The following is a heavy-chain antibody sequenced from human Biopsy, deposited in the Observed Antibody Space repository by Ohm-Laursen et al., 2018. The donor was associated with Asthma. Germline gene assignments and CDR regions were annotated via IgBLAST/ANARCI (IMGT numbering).Heavy chain of an antibody. J-gene: IGHJ4*02. D-gene: IGHD5/OR15-5a*01. CDR3: ARDHCSALWAGVSTDNCYFDY. Sequence: SSVKVSCKASEDTFSSYVISWVRQAPGQGLEWMGGIMPPFGLTNYAQRFQDRLTISADKSTGTAYMELRRLRSEDSAVYYCARDHCSALWAGVSTDNCYFDYWGQGTLLTVSS. CDR2: IMPPFGLT. CDR1: EDTFSSYV. V-gene: IGHV1-69*17.